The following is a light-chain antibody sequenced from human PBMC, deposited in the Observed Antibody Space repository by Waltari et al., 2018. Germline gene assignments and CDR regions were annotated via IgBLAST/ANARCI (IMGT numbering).Light chain of an antibody. CDR2: EAS. CDR1: QSVGSY. J-gene: IGKJ5*01. V-gene: IGKV3-11*01. CDR3: QQRSNWPPSIT. Sequence: ELVFTQSPATLSLSPGERATLSCRASQSVGSYLAWYQKKPGQAPRLLNYEASNRAIDIPGRFSGSGSGTDFTLTISSLEPEDFADYYCQQRSNWPPSITFGQGTRLEIK.